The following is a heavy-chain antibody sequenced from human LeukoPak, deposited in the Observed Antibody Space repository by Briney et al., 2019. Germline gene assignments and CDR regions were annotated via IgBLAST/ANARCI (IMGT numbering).Heavy chain of an antibody. CDR1: GFPFSSYE. CDR3: ARGQRAQYTSTWDHWFDP. D-gene: IGHD1-26*01. J-gene: IGHJ5*02. V-gene: IGHV3-48*03. Sequence: PGGSLRLSCAASGFPFSSYEMNWVRQAPGKRLQWVSYISSSGNKIYYAASVKGRFTISRDNAKNSLYLQIDSLRAEDTAVYYCARGQRAQYTSTWDHWFDPWGQGTQVTVSS. CDR2: ISSSGNKI.